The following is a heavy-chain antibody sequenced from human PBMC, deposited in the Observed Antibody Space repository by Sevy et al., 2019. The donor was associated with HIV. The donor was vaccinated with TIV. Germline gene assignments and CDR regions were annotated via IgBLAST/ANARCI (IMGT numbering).Heavy chain of an antibody. CDR3: ARHCSGGSCYSLLPHYYGMDV. Sequence: GGSLRLSCAASGFTFNMYWMTWVRQAPGKGLEWVANIKEDGSERNYLDSVKGRFTISRDNAKESLYLQINSLRAEDTAVYYCARHCSGGSCYSLLPHYYGMDVWGQGTTVTVSS. V-gene: IGHV3-7*01. CDR1: GFTFNMYW. CDR2: IKEDGSER. D-gene: IGHD2-15*01. J-gene: IGHJ6*02.